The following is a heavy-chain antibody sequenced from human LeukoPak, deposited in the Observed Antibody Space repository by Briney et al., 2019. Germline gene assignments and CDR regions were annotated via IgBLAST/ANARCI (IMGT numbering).Heavy chain of an antibody. CDR3: ATGGSGWLQFNAFDI. CDR2: IVVGSGNT. Sequence: SVKVSCKASGFTFTSSAMQWVRQARGQRLEWIGWIVVGSGNTNYAQKFQERVTITRDMSTSTAYMELSSLRSEDTAVYYCATGGSGWLQFNAFDIWGQGTMVTVSS. D-gene: IGHD5-24*01. V-gene: IGHV1-58*02. J-gene: IGHJ3*02. CDR1: GFTFTSSA.